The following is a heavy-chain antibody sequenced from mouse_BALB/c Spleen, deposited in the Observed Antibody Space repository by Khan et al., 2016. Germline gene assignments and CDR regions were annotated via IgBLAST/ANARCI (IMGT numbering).Heavy chain of an antibody. Sequence: EVQLQESGPGLVKPSQSLSLTCTVTGYSITSDYAWNWIRQFPGNKLEWLGYINYSGSTGYNPSLKSRISITRDTSKNRFFLRLISVTTEDTSTYFCAAGLAVWYFDVWGAWTTVTVSS. CDR1: GYSITSDYA. J-gene: IGHJ1*01. CDR3: AAGLAVWYFDV. D-gene: IGHD3-3*01. CDR2: INYSGST. V-gene: IGHV3-2*02.